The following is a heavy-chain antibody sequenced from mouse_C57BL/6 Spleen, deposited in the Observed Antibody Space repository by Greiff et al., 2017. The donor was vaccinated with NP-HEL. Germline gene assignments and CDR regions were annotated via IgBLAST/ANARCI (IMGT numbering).Heavy chain of an antibody. V-gene: IGHV1-18*01. CDR1: GYTFTDYN. CDR2: INPNNGGT. D-gene: IGHD1-1*01. CDR3: ARSVVATGDAMDD. J-gene: IGHJ4*01. Sequence: EVQLQQSGPELVKPGASVKIPCKASGYTFTDYNMDWVKQSHGKSLEWIGDINPNNGGTIYNQKFKGKATLTVDKSSSTAYMELRSLTSEDTAVYYWARSVVATGDAMDDWGKGTSVTVSS.